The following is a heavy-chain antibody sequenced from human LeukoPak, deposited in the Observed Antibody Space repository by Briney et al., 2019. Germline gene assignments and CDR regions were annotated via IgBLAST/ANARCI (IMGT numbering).Heavy chain of an antibody. CDR3: ARDIVHTVTPNRYYYYGMDV. J-gene: IGHJ6*02. CDR2: ISAYNGNT. Sequence: GASVKVSCKASGYTFSSYAMNWVRQAPGQGLEWMGWISAYNGNTNYAQKLQGRVTMTTDTSTSTAYMELRSLRSDDTAVYYCARDIVHTVTPNRYYYYGMDVWGQGTTVTVSS. V-gene: IGHV1-18*04. CDR1: GYTFSSYA. D-gene: IGHD2/OR15-2a*01.